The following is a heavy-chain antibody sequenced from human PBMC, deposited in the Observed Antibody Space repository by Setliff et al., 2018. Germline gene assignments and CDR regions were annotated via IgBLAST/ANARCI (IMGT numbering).Heavy chain of an antibody. CDR2: IYYSGST. J-gene: IGHJ4*02. D-gene: IGHD4-17*01. CDR3: VTTGGDN. CDR1: GGSISSSSYY. V-gene: IGHV4-39*01. Sequence: SETLSLTCTVSGGSISSSSYYWGWIRQPPGKGLEWIGSIYYSGSTYYNPSLKSRVTISVDTSKNQFSLKLSSVTAIYYCARSTVTTGGDNWGQGTLVTVSS.